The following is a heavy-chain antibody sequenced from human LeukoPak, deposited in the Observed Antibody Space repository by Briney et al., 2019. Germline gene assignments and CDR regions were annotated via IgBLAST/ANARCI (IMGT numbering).Heavy chain of an antibody. D-gene: IGHD3-22*01. V-gene: IGHV4-59*01. CDR1: GGSISSYY. CDR3: AKTLPHYYDTINWFDP. J-gene: IGHJ5*02. Sequence: PSETLSLTCTVSGGSISSYYWSWIRQPPGRGLEWIGYMYYSGSTNHNPSLKSRVTISVDTSKNQVSLKLSSVTAADTAVYYCAKTLPHYYDTINWFDPWGQGTLVTVSS. CDR2: MYYSGST.